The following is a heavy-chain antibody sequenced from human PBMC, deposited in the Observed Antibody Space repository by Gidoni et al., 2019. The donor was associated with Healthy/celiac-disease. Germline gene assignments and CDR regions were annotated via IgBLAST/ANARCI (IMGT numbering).Heavy chain of an antibody. CDR1: GGSISSYY. J-gene: IGHJ6*03. Sequence: QVQLQESGPGLVKPPETLSLTCTVPGGSISSYYWSWIRQPPGKGLEWIGYIYYSGSTNYNPSLKSRVTISVDTSKNQFSLKLSSVTAADTAVYYCAREVGDQPGIEYMDVWGKGTTVTVSS. V-gene: IGHV4-59*01. D-gene: IGHD6-13*01. CDR2: IYYSGST. CDR3: AREVGDQPGIEYMDV.